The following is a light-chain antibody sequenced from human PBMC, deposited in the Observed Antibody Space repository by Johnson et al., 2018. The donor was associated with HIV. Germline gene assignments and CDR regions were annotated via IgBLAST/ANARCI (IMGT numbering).Light chain of an antibody. V-gene: IGLV1-51*01. CDR3: GTWDSSLSAVP. Sequence: QSVLTQPPSVSAAPGQKVTISCSGSSSNIGNNYVSWYQQFPGTAPKLLIYDNNKRPSGIPDRFSGSKSGTSATLGITGPQTGDEADYYCGTWDSSLSAVPFGTGTKVTVL. J-gene: IGLJ1*01. CDR2: DNN. CDR1: SSNIGNNY.